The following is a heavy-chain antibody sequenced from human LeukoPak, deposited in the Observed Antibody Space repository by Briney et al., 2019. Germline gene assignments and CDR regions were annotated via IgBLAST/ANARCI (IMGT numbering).Heavy chain of an antibody. CDR3: ARCRRGSPAVNFDY. CDR2: ISYDGSNK. J-gene: IGHJ4*02. CDR1: GFTFSSYA. V-gene: IGHV3-30-3*01. D-gene: IGHD2-2*01. Sequence: GGSLRLSCAASGFTFSSYAMHWVRQAPGKGLEWVAVISYDGSNKYYADSVKGRFTISRDNSKNTLYLQMNSLRAEDTAVYYCARCRRGSPAVNFDYWGQGTLVTVSS.